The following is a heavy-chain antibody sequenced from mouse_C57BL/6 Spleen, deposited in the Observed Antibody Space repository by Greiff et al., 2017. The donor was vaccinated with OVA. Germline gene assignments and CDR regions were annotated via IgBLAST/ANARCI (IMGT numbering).Heavy chain of an antibody. D-gene: IGHD1-1*01. CDR2: IDPSDSYT. J-gene: IGHJ2*01. V-gene: IGHV1-69*01. Sequence: QVQLQQPGAELVMPGASVKLSCKASGYTFTSYWMHWVKQRPGQGLEWIGEIDPSDSYTNYNQKFKGKSTLTVDKSSSTAYMQLSSLTSEDSAVYYCARGPYYGSSHYFDYWGQGTTLTVSS. CDR1: GYTFTSYW. CDR3: ARGPYYGSSHYFDY.